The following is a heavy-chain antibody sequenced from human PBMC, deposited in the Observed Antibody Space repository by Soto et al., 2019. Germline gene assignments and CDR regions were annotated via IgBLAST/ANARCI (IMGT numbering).Heavy chain of an antibody. CDR1: GYTFTNYG. Sequence: QIQLVQSGAEVRKPGASVKVSCKASGYTFTNYGIGWVRQAPGQGLEWMGWISGDNGNTNYAEKFQGRVTMTTDTSTSTAYMELRSLRSDDTDVYYCAKAPVLLLYGGWFDPWGQGTLVSVSS. CDR2: ISGDNGNT. V-gene: IGHV1-18*04. CDR3: AKAPVLLLYGGWFDP. D-gene: IGHD3-22*01. J-gene: IGHJ5*02.